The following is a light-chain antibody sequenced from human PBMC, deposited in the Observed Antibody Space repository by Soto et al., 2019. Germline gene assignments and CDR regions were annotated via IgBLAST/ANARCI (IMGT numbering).Light chain of an antibody. CDR2: DAS. J-gene: IGKJ1*01. Sequence: DIKMTQSPSSLSASVGDRVTITCRASQSISSWLAWFQQKPGEAPKLLIYDASSLESGVPSRFSGSGSGTEFTLTISSLQPDDFATYYCQQYNSYSWTFGQGTKVDIK. CDR3: QQYNSYSWT. V-gene: IGKV1-5*01. CDR1: QSISSW.